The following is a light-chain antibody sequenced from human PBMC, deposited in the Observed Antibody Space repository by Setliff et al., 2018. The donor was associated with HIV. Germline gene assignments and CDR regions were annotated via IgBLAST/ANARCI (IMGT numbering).Light chain of an antibody. Sequence: QSALTQPASVSGSPGQSITISCTGISSDVGSYNLVSWYQQHPGKAPKLMIYEGSKRPSGVSNRFSGSKSGNTASLTISGLQAEDEADYYCCSYAGSSTTYVFGTGTKVTVL. J-gene: IGLJ1*01. CDR2: EGS. CDR1: SSDVGSYNL. CDR3: CSYAGSSTTYV. V-gene: IGLV2-23*01.